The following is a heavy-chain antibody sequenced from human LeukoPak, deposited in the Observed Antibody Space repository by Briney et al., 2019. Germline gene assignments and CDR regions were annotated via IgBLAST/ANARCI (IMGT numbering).Heavy chain of an antibody. J-gene: IGHJ4*02. D-gene: IGHD3-22*01. CDR1: GYTFTSYG. V-gene: IGHV1-69*04. CDR2: IIPILGIA. CDR3: ARDQGYYDSSLDY. Sequence: GASVKVSRKASGYTFTSYGISWVRQAPGQGLEWMGRIIPILGIANYAQKFQGRVTITADKSTSTAYMELSSLRSEDTAVYYCARDQGYYDSSLDYWGQGTLVTVSS.